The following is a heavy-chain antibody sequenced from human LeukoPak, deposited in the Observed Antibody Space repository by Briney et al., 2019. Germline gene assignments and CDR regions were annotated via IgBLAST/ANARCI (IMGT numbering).Heavy chain of an antibody. CDR2: ISYDGSNK. CDR1: GFTFSYYA. V-gene: IGHV3-30-3*01. Sequence: GRSLRLSCAASGFTFSYYAMHWVRQAPGKGLEWVAVISYDGSNKYYADSVKGRFTISRDNSKNTLYLQMNSLRAEDTAVYYCARGGGGAIWGQGTLVTVSS. J-gene: IGHJ4*02. CDR3: ARGGGGAI. D-gene: IGHD2-2*01.